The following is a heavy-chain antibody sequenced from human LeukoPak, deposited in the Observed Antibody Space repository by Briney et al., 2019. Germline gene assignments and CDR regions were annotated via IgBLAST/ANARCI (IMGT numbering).Heavy chain of an antibody. Sequence: ASVKVSCKASGYTFTSYGISWVRQAPGQGLEWMGGIIPIFGTANYAQKFQGRVTITADESTSTAYMELSSLRSEDTAVYYCARDGEYCSGGSCYPLAYYYGMDVWGQGTTVTVSS. CDR3: ARDGEYCSGGSCYPLAYYYGMDV. V-gene: IGHV1-69*13. J-gene: IGHJ6*02. CDR2: IIPIFGTA. CDR1: GYTFTSYG. D-gene: IGHD2-15*01.